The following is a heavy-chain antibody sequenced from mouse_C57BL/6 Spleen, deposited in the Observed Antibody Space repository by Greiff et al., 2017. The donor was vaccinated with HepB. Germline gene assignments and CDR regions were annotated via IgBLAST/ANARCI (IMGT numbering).Heavy chain of an antibody. J-gene: IGHJ4*01. D-gene: IGHD1-1*01. CDR3: ARNYGSFYAMDY. Sequence: LQQSGAELVRPGASVKMSCKASGYTFTSYNMHWVKQTPRQGLEWIGAIYPGKGDTSYNQKFKGKATLTVDKSSSTAYMPLSSLTSEDSAVYFCARNYGSFYAMDYWGQGTSVTVSS. CDR1: GYTFTSYN. V-gene: IGHV1-12*01. CDR2: IYPGKGDT.